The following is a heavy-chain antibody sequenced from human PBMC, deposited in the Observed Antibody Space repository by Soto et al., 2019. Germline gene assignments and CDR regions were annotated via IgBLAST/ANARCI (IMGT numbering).Heavy chain of an antibody. D-gene: IGHD2-2*01. Sequence: QVQLVQSGAEVKKPGASVKVSCKASGYTFTSYGISWVRQAPGQGLEWMGWISAYNGNTNYAQKLQGRVTMTTDTSTSTAYMELRSLRSDDTAVYYCARAYIVVAPAATTYAFDIWGQGTMVTVSS. J-gene: IGHJ3*02. CDR2: ISAYNGNT. CDR3: ARAYIVVAPAATTYAFDI. CDR1: GYTFTSYG. V-gene: IGHV1-18*01.